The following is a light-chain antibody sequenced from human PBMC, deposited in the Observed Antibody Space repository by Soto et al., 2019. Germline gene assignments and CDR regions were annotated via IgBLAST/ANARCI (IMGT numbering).Light chain of an antibody. Sequence: QSVLTQPPSVSAAPGQKVTISCSGSSSNIGNNYVSWYQQLPGTAPKLLIYENNKQPSGIPDRFSGSKSGTSATLGITGLQTGDEADYYCETWDSSLSAVVFGGGTKLTVL. J-gene: IGLJ2*01. CDR1: SSNIGNNY. V-gene: IGLV1-51*02. CDR2: ENN. CDR3: ETWDSSLSAVV.